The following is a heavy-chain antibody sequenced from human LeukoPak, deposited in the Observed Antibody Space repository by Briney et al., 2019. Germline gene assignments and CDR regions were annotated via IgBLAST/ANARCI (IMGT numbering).Heavy chain of an antibody. CDR3: ASWESPPQSAHPDGLYYFDY. D-gene: IGHD1-14*01. J-gene: IGHJ4*02. Sequence: SETLSLTCTVSGGSISSSSYYWGWIRQPPGKGLEWIGSIYYSGSTYYNPSLKSRVTISVDTSKNQFSLKLSSVTAADTAVYYCASWESPPQSAHPDGLYYFDYWGQGTLVTVSS. CDR2: IYYSGST. V-gene: IGHV4-39*01. CDR1: GGSISSSSYY.